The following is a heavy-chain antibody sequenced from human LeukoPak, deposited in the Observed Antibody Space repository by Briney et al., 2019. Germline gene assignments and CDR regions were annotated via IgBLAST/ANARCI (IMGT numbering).Heavy chain of an antibody. CDR2: ISGSDGNT. J-gene: IGHJ3*02. V-gene: IGHV3-23*01. Sequence: GGSLRLSCAASGFTFSSSAMTWVRQAPGKGLEWVSLISGSDGNTYYADSVKGRFTISRDNSKNTLYLQMNSLRAEDTAVYYCAEDSGIALAGTLRAFDIRGQGTMVTVSS. CDR3: AEDSGIALAGTLRAFDI. CDR1: GFTFSSSA. D-gene: IGHD6-19*01.